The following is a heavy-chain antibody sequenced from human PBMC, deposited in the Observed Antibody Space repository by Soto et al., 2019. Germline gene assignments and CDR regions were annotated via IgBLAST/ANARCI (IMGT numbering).Heavy chain of an antibody. Sequence: QVQLQQWGAGLLKPSETLSLTCAVYGGSFSGYYWSWIRQPPGKGLEWIGEINHSGSTNYNPSLKSRVTISVHTSKNQFSLKLSSVTAADTAVYYCARRSYLDVWGQGTTVTVSS. CDR1: GGSFSGYY. J-gene: IGHJ6*02. D-gene: IGHD1-26*01. V-gene: IGHV4-34*01. CDR3: ARRSYLDV. CDR2: INHSGST.